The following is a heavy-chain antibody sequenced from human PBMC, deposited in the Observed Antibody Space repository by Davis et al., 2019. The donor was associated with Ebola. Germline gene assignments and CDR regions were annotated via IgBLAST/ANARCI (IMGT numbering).Heavy chain of an antibody. CDR3: ARAAVSASKSWFDP. J-gene: IGHJ5*02. D-gene: IGHD2-2*01. CDR1: GFPFNDYY. Sequence: GESLKISCAASGFPFNDYYMNWIRRAPGKGLELLSYISGTSRTIYYADSVKGRFTVSRDNAKNSLYLQMNSLRAEDTAVYYCARAAVSASKSWFDPWGQGTLVTVSS. V-gene: IGHV3-11*01. CDR2: ISGTSRTI.